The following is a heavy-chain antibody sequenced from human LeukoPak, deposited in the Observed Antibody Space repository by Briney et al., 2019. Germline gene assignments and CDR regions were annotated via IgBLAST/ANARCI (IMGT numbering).Heavy chain of an antibody. V-gene: IGHV1-46*02. CDR1: GDTFNRFY. D-gene: IGHD6-19*01. CDR2: INPSGGTT. CDR3: ARDKGEVIAVAGRGENWYSWFDP. J-gene: IGHJ5*02. Sequence: ASVKVSCKASGDTFNRFYIHWVRQAPGQGLEWMVIINPSGGTTSNTQKFQGRVTMTTDTSTSTVYMELSSLRSEDTAVYYCARDKGEVIAVAGRGENWYSWFDPWGQGTLVTVSS.